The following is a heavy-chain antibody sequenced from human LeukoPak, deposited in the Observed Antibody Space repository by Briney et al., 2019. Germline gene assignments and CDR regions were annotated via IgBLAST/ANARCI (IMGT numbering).Heavy chain of an antibody. D-gene: IGHD3/OR15-3a*01. V-gene: IGHV1-69*05. CDR1: AGSFSGQA. CDR2: IIPIFGST. J-gene: IGHJ6*03. CDR3: ARGMRSHYYDFTGLYYYYLDL. Sequence: SVKVSCKASAGSFSGQAVTWVRQAPGQGPECLGRIIPIFGSTEYAQKFQARVTITTDKSATTAYMELTGLTSDDTAVYYCARGMRSHYYDFTGLYYYYLDLWGKGTMVTVSS.